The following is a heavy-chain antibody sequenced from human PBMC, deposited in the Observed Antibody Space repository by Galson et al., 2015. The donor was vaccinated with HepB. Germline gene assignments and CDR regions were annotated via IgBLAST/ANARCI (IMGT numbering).Heavy chain of an antibody. CDR2: MYLSGRT. V-gene: IGHV4-61*08. CDR3: AGPHHYLDY. Sequence: LSLTCTVSSDSVYGGDYSWSWIRQPPGRGLEWIGSMYLSGRTNYNPSLKSRVTISIDTSKSQVSLELTSLTAADTAVYYCAGPHHYLDYWGQGTLVTVSS. J-gene: IGHJ4*02. CDR1: SDSVYGGDYS.